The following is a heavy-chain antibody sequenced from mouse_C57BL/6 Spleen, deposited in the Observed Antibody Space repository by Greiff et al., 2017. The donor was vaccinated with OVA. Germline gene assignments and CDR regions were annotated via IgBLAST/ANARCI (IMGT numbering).Heavy chain of an antibody. CDR1: GYTFTSYW. CDR2: IDPSDSYT. V-gene: IGHV1-69*01. CDR3: ASGIYYGYY. Sequence: QVQLQQPGAELVMPGASVKLSCKASGYTFTSYWMHWVKQRPGQGLEWIGEIDPSDSYTNYNQKFKGKSTLTVDKSSSTAYMQLSSLTSEDSAVYYCASGIYYGYYWGQGTTLTVSS. D-gene: IGHD2-2*01. J-gene: IGHJ2*01.